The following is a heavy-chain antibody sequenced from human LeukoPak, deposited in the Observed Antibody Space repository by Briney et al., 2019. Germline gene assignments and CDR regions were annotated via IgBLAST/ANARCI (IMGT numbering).Heavy chain of an antibody. J-gene: IGHJ4*02. D-gene: IGHD5-18*01. CDR3: ARVSGDGGYSYGTFDY. CDR1: GGSISSSSYY. CDR2: IYYSGST. V-gene: IGHV4-39*07. Sequence: SETLSLTCTVSGGSISSSSYYWGWIRQPPGKGLEWIGSIYYSGSTYYNPSLKSRVTISVDTSKNQFSLKLSSVTAADTAVYYCARVSGDGGYSYGTFDYWGQGTLVTVSS.